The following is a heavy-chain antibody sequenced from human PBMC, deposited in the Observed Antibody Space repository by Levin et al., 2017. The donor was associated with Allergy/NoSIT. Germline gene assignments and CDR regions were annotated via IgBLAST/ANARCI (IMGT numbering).Heavy chain of an antibody. D-gene: IGHD6-19*01. Sequence: GESLKISCVASGFTFSRHGMNWVRQAPGKGLEWVAVISYDGSEIYYADSVKGRFTISRDNSKNTLYLQMNSLRAEDMAVYYCTIDREGWLYWGQGTLVTVSS. CDR2: ISYDGSEI. CDR1: GFTFSRHG. V-gene: IGHV3-30*03. J-gene: IGHJ4*02. CDR3: TIDREGWLY.